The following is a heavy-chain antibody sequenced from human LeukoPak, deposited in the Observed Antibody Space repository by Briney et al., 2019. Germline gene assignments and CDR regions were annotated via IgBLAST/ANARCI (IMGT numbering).Heavy chain of an antibody. CDR1: GGAISSSSYY. J-gene: IGHJ4*02. CDR3: ARHWVVTPNY. Sequence: SETLSLTCTVSGGAISSSSYYWGWIRQPPGKGLEWIGSIYYSGSAYYNPSLKSRVTISVDTSKNQFSLKLTSVTAADTAVYYCARHWVVTPNYWGQGTLVTVSS. CDR2: IYYSGSA. V-gene: IGHV4-39*01. D-gene: IGHD4-23*01.